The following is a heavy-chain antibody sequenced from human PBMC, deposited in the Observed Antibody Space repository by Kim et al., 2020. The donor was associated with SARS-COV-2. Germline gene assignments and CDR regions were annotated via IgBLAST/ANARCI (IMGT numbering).Heavy chain of an antibody. J-gene: IGHJ5*02. CDR3: ARGSGDGYNYGNWFDP. V-gene: IGHV3-43*01. D-gene: IGHD5-12*01. CDR2: ISWDGGST. CDR1: GFTFDDYT. Sequence: GGSLRLSCAASGFTFDDYTMHWVRQAPGKGLEWVSLISWDGGSTYYADSVKGRFAISRDNSKTSLYLQMNSLRTEDTALYYCARGSGDGYNYGNWFDPWGQGTLVTVSS.